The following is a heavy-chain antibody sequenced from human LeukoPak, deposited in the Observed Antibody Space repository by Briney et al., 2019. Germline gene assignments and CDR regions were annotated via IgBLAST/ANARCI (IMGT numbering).Heavy chain of an antibody. CDR1: GFTVSSNF. Sequence: GGSLRLSCAASGFTVSSNFMSWVRQVPGKGLEWVSVIYSGDTTEYADSVKGRFTISRDNSKNTLYLQMNSLRAEDTAVYYCARDGYGYNYMDVWGKATTVTVSS. D-gene: IGHD1-1*01. CDR3: ARDGYGYNYMDV. CDR2: IYSGDTT. J-gene: IGHJ6*03. V-gene: IGHV3-53*01.